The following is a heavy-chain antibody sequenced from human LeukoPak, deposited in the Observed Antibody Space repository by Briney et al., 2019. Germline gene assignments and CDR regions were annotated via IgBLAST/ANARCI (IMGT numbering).Heavy chain of an antibody. CDR2: INNDGSST. CDR1: GFTFSSYW. V-gene: IGHV3-74*01. Sequence: PGGSLRLSCAASGFTFSSYWMHWVRQAPGKGLVWVSRINNDGSSTSYADSVKGRFTISRDNAKNTLYLQMNSLRAEDTAVYYCASIPGIAVAAPYFYGMDVWGQGTTVTVSS. D-gene: IGHD6-19*01. CDR3: ASIPGIAVAAPYFYGMDV. J-gene: IGHJ6*02.